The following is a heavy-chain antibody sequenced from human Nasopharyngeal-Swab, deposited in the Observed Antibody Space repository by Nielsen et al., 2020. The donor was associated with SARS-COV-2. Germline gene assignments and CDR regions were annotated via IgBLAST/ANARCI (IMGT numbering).Heavy chain of an antibody. CDR1: GGSVSSNDW. Sequence: SETLSLTCAVSGGSVSSNDWWTLVRQSPGKGLEWIGEVSHSGSINYNPSLKSRVTLSMDKSKRQFSPRLTSVSAADTAVYFCARGDLVVVPSPILGLGPFFYYFYLDVWGKGTTVTVSS. CDR3: ARGDLVVVPSPILGLGPFFYYFYLDV. D-gene: IGHD2-2*01. J-gene: IGHJ6*03. V-gene: IGHV4-4*02. CDR2: VSHSGSI.